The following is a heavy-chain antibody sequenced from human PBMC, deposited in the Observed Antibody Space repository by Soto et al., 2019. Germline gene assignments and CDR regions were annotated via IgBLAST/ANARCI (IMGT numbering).Heavy chain of an antibody. V-gene: IGHV1-69*01. CDR1: GGTFSSYA. CDR2: IIPIFGTA. D-gene: IGHD2-2*01. Sequence: QVQLVQSGAEVKKPGSSVKVSCKASGGTFSSYAISWVRQAPGQGLEWMGGIIPIFGTANYAQKFQGRVTITADESTSTAYMELSSLRSEDTAVYYCARVTEYCSSTSCYVNGFDPWGQGTLVTVSS. CDR3: ARVTEYCSSTSCYVNGFDP. J-gene: IGHJ5*02.